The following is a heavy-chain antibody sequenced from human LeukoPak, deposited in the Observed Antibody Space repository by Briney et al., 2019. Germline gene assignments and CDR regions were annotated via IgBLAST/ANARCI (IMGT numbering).Heavy chain of an antibody. CDR1: GFTFSYA. D-gene: IGHD3/OR15-3a*01. V-gene: IGHV3-30*04. CDR3: ARDSGFSGTQRGEY. Sequence: PGRSLRLSCAASGFTFSYAMHWVRQAPGKGLEWVAVISYDGSNKYYADSLKGRFTISRDNSKNTLYLQMNSLRADDTAVYYCARDSGFSGTQRGEYWGQGTLVTVSS. CDR2: ISYDGSNK. J-gene: IGHJ4*02.